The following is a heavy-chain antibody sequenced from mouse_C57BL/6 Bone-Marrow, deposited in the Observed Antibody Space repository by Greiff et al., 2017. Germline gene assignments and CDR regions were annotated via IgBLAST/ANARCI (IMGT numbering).Heavy chain of an antibody. CDR3: ATYYYGSSYVLYWYFDV. CDR1: GFNIKDDY. D-gene: IGHD1-1*01. CDR2: IDPENGDT. V-gene: IGHV14-4*01. Sequence: VQLQQSGAELVRPGASVKLSCTASGFNIKDDYMHWVKQRPEQGLEWIGWIDPENGDTEYAPKFQGKATITADTSSNTAYLQLSSLTSEDTAIYYCATYYYGSSYVLYWYFDVWGTGTTVTVSS. J-gene: IGHJ1*03.